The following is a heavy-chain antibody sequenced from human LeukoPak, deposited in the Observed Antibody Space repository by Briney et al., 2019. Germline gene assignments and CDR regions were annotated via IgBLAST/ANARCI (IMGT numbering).Heavy chain of an antibody. D-gene: IGHD1-26*01. J-gene: IGHJ4*02. Sequence: PGGSLRLSCAASGFTFDSYAMTWVRQAPGKGLEWVSSISGSGGSTHYADSVKGRFTISRDNSKNTLYLQMNSLRAEDTAVYYCAKEWGFIVGATALDYWGQGTLVTVSS. CDR2: ISGSGGST. CDR1: GFTFDSYA. V-gene: IGHV3-23*01. CDR3: AKEWGFIVGATALDY.